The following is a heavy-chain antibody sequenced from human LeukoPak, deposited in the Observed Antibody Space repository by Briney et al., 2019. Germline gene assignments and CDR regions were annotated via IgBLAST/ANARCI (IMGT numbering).Heavy chain of an antibody. V-gene: IGHV3-7*01. CDR2: IKQDGSEK. Sequence: GGSLRLSCAASGFSFSSYAMHWVRQAPGKGLEWVANIKQDGSEKYYVDSVKGRFTISRDNAKNSLYLQMNSLRAEDTAVYYCARDPISRRHYYDSSGYYDYWGQGTLVTVSS. CDR1: GFSFSSYA. CDR3: ARDPISRRHYYDSSGYYDY. D-gene: IGHD3-22*01. J-gene: IGHJ4*02.